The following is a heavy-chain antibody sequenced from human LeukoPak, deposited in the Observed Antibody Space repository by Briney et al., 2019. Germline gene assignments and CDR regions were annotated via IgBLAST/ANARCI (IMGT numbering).Heavy chain of an antibody. V-gene: IGHV3-23*01. Sequence: GGSLRLSCAASGFTFSSYAMSWVRQAPGKGLEWVSAISGSGGSTYYADSVKGRFTISRDNSKDTLYLQMNSLRAEDTAVYYCATRGLVVVPAAGNWFDPWGQGTLVTVSS. D-gene: IGHD2-2*01. CDR1: GFTFSSYA. CDR3: ATRGLVVVPAAGNWFDP. J-gene: IGHJ5*02. CDR2: ISGSGGST.